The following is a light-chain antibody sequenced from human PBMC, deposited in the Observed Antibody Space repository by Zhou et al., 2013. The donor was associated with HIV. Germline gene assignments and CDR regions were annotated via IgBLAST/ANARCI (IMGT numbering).Light chain of an antibody. CDR1: QSVSSSY. V-gene: IGKV3-20*01. CDR3: QQYGSSPRT. CDR2: DAS. J-gene: IGKJ1*01. Sequence: EIVLTQSPGTLSLSPGERGTLSCRASQSVSSSYLAWYQQKPGQAPRLLIYDASSRATGIPDRFSGSGSGTDSTLTISRLEPEDFAVYYCQQYGSSPRTFGQGTKVEIK.